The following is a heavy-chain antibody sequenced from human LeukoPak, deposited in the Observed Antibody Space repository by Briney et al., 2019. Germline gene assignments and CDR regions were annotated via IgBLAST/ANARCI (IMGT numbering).Heavy chain of an antibody. Sequence: ASVKVSCTASGYTFTGYYMHWVRQAPGQGLEWMGWINPNSGGTNYAQKFQGRVTMTRDTSISTAYMELSRLRSDDTAVYYCASPLSRGSGSYFDYYYYMDVWGKGTTVTVSS. CDR3: ASPLSRGSGSYFDYYYYMDV. CDR1: GYTFTGYY. D-gene: IGHD3-10*01. V-gene: IGHV1-2*02. CDR2: INPNSGGT. J-gene: IGHJ6*03.